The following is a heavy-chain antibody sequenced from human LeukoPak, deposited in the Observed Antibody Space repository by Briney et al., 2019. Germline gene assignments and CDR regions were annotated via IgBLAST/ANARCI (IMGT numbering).Heavy chain of an antibody. CDR2: IYHSGSP. D-gene: IGHD1-1*01. J-gene: IGHJ4*02. CDR3: ARVNINNWHSCDY. Sequence: SETLSLTCAVSGGSISSNNWWGWIRRPPGKGLEWIGEIYHSGSPNYNPSLKSRVTISVDKSRNHFSLNLSSVTAADTAVYYCARVNINNWHSCDYWGQGTLVTVSS. V-gene: IGHV4-4*02. CDR1: GGSISSNNW.